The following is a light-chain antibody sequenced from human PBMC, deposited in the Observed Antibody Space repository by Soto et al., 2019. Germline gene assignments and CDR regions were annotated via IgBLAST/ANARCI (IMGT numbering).Light chain of an antibody. Sequence: SVLAQPPPVSGAPGQRVTLPCPGSSSNIGAGYDVHWYQHLAGAAPKLVIYGNTNRPSGVPDRFSGSKSGTSASLAITGLQAEDEADYYCQSYDSSLNNYVFATGTKVTVL. J-gene: IGLJ1*01. CDR2: GNT. CDR1: SSNIGAGYD. V-gene: IGLV1-40*01. CDR3: QSYDSSLNNYV.